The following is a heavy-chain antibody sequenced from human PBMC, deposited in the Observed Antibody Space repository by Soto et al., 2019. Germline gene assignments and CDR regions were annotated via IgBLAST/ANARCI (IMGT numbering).Heavy chain of an antibody. V-gene: IGHV4-34*01. J-gene: IGHJ4*02. Sequence: QVQLQQWGAGLLKPSETLSLTCAVYGGSFSGYYWSWIRQTPGKGLEWVGEINHSGRTNYSPSLKSRVTISVDTSTNQFSLTLTSVPAADTAVYYCARGWGGWRGWLDYWGQGTLVTVSS. CDR2: INHSGRT. CDR1: GGSFSGYY. CDR3: ARGWGGWRGWLDY. D-gene: IGHD6-19*01.